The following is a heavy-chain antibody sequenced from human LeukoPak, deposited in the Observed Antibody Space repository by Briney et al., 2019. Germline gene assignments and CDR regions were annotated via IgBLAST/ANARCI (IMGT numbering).Heavy chain of an antibody. D-gene: IGHD3-16*01. Sequence: GGSLRLSCAASGFTFSSYAMSWVRQAPGKGLEWVSAISGSGGSTYYADSVKGRFTISRDNSKNTLYLQMNSLRAEDTAVYYCAIFEGAGGAFDIWGQGTMVTVPS. V-gene: IGHV3-23*01. J-gene: IGHJ3*02. CDR1: GFTFSSYA. CDR2: ISGSGGST. CDR3: AIFEGAGGAFDI.